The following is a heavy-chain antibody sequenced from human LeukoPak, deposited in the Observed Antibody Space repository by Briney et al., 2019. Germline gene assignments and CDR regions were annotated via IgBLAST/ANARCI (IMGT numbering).Heavy chain of an antibody. CDR3: VTRMNRDGYYWAYDN. J-gene: IGHJ4*02. CDR2: NKSEPDGGKT. V-gene: IGHV3-15*01. D-gene: IGHD5-24*01. Sequence: PAGTLRLSCGASGFIFNNVWMSWLRQPPGKRLQWVASNKSEPDGGKTDYAAPVKGIFIISRDDSKNALFLQMNSLNTEDTGVYYCVTRMNRDGYYWAYDNWGLGTLVTVSS. CDR1: GFIFNNVW.